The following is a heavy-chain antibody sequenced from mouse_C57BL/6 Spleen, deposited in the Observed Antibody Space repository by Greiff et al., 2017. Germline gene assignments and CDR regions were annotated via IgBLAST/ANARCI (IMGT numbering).Heavy chain of an antibody. CDR1: GYAFSSYW. CDR2: IYPGDGDT. CDR3: ARRGYFDV. J-gene: IGHJ1*03. V-gene: IGHV1-80*01. Sequence: QVQLQQSGAELVKPGASVKISCKASGYAFSSYWMYWVKQRPGKGLEWIGQIYPGDGDTNYNGKFKGKATLTADKPSSTAYMQLSSLTSEDSAVYFCARRGYFDVWGTGTTVTVSS.